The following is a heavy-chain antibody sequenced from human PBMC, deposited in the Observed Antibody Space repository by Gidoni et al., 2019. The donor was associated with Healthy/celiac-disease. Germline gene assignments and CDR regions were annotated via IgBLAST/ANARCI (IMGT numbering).Heavy chain of an antibody. CDR1: GGTFSSYA. V-gene: IGHV1-69*01. CDR2: IIPIFGTA. J-gene: IGHJ6*03. Sequence: QVQLVPSGAEVKKPGSSVKVSCKASGGTFSSYASSWVRQAPGQGLEWMGGIIPIFGTANYAQKFQGRVTITADESTSTAYMELSSLRSEDTAVYYCARDGYQPAGDYYMDVWGKGTTVTVSS. D-gene: IGHD2-2*01. CDR3: ARDGYQPAGDYYMDV.